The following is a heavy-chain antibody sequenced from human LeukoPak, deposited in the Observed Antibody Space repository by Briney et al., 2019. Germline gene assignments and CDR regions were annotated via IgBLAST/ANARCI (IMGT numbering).Heavy chain of an antibody. V-gene: IGHV4-59*08. CDR2: IYYSGST. Sequence: SETLSLTCSVSGGSVSGYYGSWIRQPPGEGLEWIGYIYYSGSTNYNPSLKSRVTISVGTSKNQFSLMLSSVTAADTAMYYCARHFIAGRLGGCFDPWGQGLLVTVSS. CDR3: ARHFIAGRLGGCFDP. J-gene: IGHJ5*02. CDR1: GGSVSGYY. D-gene: IGHD6-6*01.